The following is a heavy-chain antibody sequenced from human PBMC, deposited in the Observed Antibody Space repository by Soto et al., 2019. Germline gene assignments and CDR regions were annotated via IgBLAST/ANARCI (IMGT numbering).Heavy chain of an antibody. CDR2: VNADNGDT. V-gene: IGHV1-3*01. D-gene: IGHD6-19*01. CDR1: GYTFIYYT. CDR3: ARGPSSGSLDF. J-gene: IGHJ4*02. Sequence: QVHLVQSGAEVKKPGASVKVSCKASGYTFIYYTMHWLRQAPGQRPEWMGWVNADNGDTRYSQKFQGRLTMTRDTSASTIYVELSSLTSEDTAVYFCARGPSSGSLDFWGQGTLVTVSS.